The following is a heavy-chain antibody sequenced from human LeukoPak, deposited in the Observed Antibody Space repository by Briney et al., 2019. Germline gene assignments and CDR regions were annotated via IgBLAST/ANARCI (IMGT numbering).Heavy chain of an antibody. CDR1: GGSFSGYY. CDR2: INHSGST. Sequence: SETLSLTCAVYGGSFSGYYWSWIRQPPGKGLEWIGEINHSGSTNYNPSLKSRVTIPVDTSKNQFSLKLSSVTAADTAVYYCARGHPSGRHSEYEYFQHWGQGTLVTVSS. CDR3: ARGHPSGRHSEYEYFQH. D-gene: IGHD1-26*01. J-gene: IGHJ1*01. V-gene: IGHV4-34*01.